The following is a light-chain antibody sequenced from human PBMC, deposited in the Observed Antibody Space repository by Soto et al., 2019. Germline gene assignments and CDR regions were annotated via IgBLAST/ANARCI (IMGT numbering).Light chain of an antibody. J-gene: IGLJ2*01. V-gene: IGLV3-1*01. Sequence: SYELTQPPSVSVSPGQTATITCSGDGLWDKYACWYLQKPGQSPLLVIYQDDKRPSGIPERFSGSTSGNTATLTISGTQAMDEADYYCQAWDSGTLVFGGGTKVTVL. CDR1: GLWDKY. CDR3: QAWDSGTLV. CDR2: QDD.